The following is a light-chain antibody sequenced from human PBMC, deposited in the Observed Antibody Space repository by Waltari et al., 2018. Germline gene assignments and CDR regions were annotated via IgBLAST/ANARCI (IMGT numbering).Light chain of an antibody. CDR2: EDD. V-gene: IGLV6-57*03. CDR3: QSYDDTMV. CDR1: GGGIAPTF. J-gene: IGLJ3*02. Sequence: NFILPKPRSVSESPGKTVTIPCPRTGGGIAPTFGQWFQQRPGSAPSTVIYEDDQRPFGVSDRFSGSIDRSSNSASLTISGLKTEDEADYFCQSYDDTMVFGGGTTLTVL.